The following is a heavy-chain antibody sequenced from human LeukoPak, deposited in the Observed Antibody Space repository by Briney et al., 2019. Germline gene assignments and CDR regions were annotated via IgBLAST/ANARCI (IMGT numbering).Heavy chain of an antibody. CDR1: GGSISSYY. V-gene: IGHV4-59*08. CDR3: ARHTAALSPTTI. CDR2: IYYSGST. D-gene: IGHD6-13*01. J-gene: IGHJ4*02. Sequence: SETLSLTCTVSGGSISSYYWSWIRQPPGKGLEWIGYIYYSGSTNYKPSLKSRVTISVDTSKNQFSLKLSSVTAADTAVYYCARHTAALSPTTIWGQGTLVTVFS.